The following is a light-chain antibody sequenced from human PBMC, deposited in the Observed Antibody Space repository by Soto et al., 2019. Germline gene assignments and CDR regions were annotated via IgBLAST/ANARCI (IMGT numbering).Light chain of an antibody. V-gene: IGLV2-23*01. J-gene: IGLJ1*01. Sequence: QSALTQPASVSGSPGQSITISCTETSSDVGSYNLVSWYQQHPGKAPKLMIYEGTKRPSGVSNRFSGSKSGNTASLTISGLQAEDEADYYCCSYARITTYVFGTGTKVTVL. CDR2: EGT. CDR1: SSDVGSYNL. CDR3: CSYARITTYV.